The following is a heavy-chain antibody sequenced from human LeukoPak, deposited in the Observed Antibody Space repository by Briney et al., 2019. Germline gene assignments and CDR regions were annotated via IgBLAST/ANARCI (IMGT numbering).Heavy chain of an antibody. CDR1: GFTFTSYS. J-gene: IGHJ5*02. D-gene: IGHD4-17*01. CDR2: INTVASYI. Sequence: GGSLRLSCAASGFTFTSYSFNWVRQAPGKGLEWVSSINTVASYIYYADSVKGRFTISRDDADNSLYLQMNSLRAEDTAVYYCAREGDYGDYNWFDPWGQGTLVTVSS. CDR3: AREGDYGDYNWFDP. V-gene: IGHV3-21*01.